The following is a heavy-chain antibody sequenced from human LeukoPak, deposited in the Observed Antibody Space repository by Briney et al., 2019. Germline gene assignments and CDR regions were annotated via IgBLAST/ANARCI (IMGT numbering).Heavy chain of an antibody. Sequence: SETLSLTCTVSGGSISNYYWSWIRQPPGKGLEWIGYIYYSGSTNYNPSLKSRVTISVDTSKNQFSLKLSSVTAADTAVYYCARDRGSSSSEGFDPWGQGTLVTVSS. CDR1: GGSISNYY. CDR2: IYYSGST. D-gene: IGHD6-6*01. J-gene: IGHJ5*02. V-gene: IGHV4-59*01. CDR3: ARDRGSSSSEGFDP.